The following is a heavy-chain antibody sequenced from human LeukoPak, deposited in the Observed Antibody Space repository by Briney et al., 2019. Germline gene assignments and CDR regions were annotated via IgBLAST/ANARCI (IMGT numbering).Heavy chain of an antibody. D-gene: IGHD5-18*01. J-gene: IGHJ4*02. Sequence: GGSLRLSCAASGFTFSSYSMNWVRQAPGKGLEWVSYISSSSSTIYYADSVKGRFTISRDNAKNSLYLQMNSLRAEDTAVYYCATDSRLDYWGQRTLVTVSS. V-gene: IGHV3-48*01. CDR2: ISSSSSTI. CDR1: GFTFSSYS. CDR3: ATDSRLDY.